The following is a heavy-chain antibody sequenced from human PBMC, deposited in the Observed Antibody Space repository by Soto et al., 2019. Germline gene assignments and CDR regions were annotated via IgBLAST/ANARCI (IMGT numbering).Heavy chain of an antibody. J-gene: IGHJ3*02. CDR2: IRSNTDYI. V-gene: IGHV3-21*02. CDR3: WVTVVVKDAFDM. CDR1: GFSFRNYT. D-gene: IGHD2-21*01. Sequence: EVQLVESGGGLVKPGGSLRLSCEASGFSFRNYTMNWARQAPVKGLEWVSSIRSNTDYIYYADSVKGRFTISRDNAKNSLYLKMNSLRAEDTAVYYCWVTVVVKDAFDMWGQGTMVTVSS.